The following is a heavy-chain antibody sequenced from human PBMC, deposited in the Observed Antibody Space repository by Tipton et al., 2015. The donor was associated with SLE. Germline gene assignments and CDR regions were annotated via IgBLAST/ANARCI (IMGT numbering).Heavy chain of an antibody. D-gene: IGHD6-6*01. CDR2: VYENGYT. V-gene: IGHV4-59*08. Sequence: TLSLTCSVSGGPINSYYWSWIRQPPGKGLEWIAYVYENGYTDYNPSLKSRVTISLGTSKNQVSLRLTSVTAADTAIYYCARQAEYSDSSGFWFDPWGQGTLVIVSS. CDR3: ARQAEYSDSSGFWFDP. CDR1: GGPINSYY. J-gene: IGHJ5*02.